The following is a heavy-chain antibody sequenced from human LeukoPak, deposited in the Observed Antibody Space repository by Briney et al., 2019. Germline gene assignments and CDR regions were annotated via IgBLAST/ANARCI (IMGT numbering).Heavy chain of an antibody. CDR3: AKSAVDIVATTHDY. J-gene: IGHJ4*02. V-gene: IGHV4-34*01. Sequence: SETLSLTCAVFGGSFSGYYWSWIRQSPEKGLEWIGEMSHTGATNYNPSLKSRVTVSVDTSKKQFSLNLRSVTAADTAVYYCAKSAVDIVATTHDYWGQGTLVTVSS. D-gene: IGHD5-12*01. CDR2: MSHTGAT. CDR1: GGSFSGYY.